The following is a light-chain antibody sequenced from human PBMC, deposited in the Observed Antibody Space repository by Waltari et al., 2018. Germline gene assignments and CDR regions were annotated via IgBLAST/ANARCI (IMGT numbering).Light chain of an antibody. CDR3: YSAADNNWV. J-gene: IGLJ3*02. V-gene: IGLV3-27*01. Sequence: SYELTQPSSVSVSPGQTARLTRPGDLLTKKYTRWLQPKPGQTPVLVSYKDNERPSGIPERFSGSSSGTTVTLTIAGAQVEDEADYYCYSAADNNWVFGGGTKLTVL. CDR1: LLTKKY. CDR2: KDN.